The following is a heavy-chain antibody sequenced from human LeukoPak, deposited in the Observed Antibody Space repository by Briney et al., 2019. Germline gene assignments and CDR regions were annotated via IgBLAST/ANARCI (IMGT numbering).Heavy chain of an antibody. V-gene: IGHV4-34*01. J-gene: IGHJ4*02. D-gene: IGHD6-19*01. CDR3: ARVGYVSAWYPFDY. CDR1: GGSFSGYY. Sequence: SETLSLTCAVYGGSFSGYYWSWIRQPPGKGLEWIGEINHSGSTNYNSSLKSRVTISIDTSKNQFSLKLSSVTAADTAVYYCARVGYVSAWYPFDYWGQGTPVIVSS. CDR2: INHSGST.